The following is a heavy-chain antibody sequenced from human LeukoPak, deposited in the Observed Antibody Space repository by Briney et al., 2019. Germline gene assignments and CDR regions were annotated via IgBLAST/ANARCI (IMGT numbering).Heavy chain of an antibody. Sequence: GRSLRLSCAASGFTFDDYAMHWVRQAPGKGLEWVSGISWNSGSIGYADSVKGRFTISRDNAKNSLYLQMNSLRAEDTALYYCAKDINAPSGWYYFDYWGQGTLVTVSS. CDR2: ISWNSGSI. V-gene: IGHV3-9*01. D-gene: IGHD6-19*01. CDR1: GFTFDDYA. CDR3: AKDINAPSGWYYFDY. J-gene: IGHJ4*02.